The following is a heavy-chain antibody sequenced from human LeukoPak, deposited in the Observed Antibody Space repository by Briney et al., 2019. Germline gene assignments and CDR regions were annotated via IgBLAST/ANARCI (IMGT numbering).Heavy chain of an antibody. CDR3: ARGGVAMVRGGFYYYYGMDV. CDR2: IIPIFGTA. D-gene: IGHD3-10*01. Sequence: SVKVSCTASGGTSSSYAISWVRQAPGQGLEWMGGIIPIFGTANYAQKFQGRVTITADESTSTAYMELSSLRSEDTAVYYCARGGVAMVRGGFYYYYGMDVWGQGTTVTVSS. CDR1: GGTSSSYA. V-gene: IGHV1-69*13. J-gene: IGHJ6*02.